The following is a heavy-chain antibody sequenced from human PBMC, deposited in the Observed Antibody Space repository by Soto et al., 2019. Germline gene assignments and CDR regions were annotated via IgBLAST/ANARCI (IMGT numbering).Heavy chain of an antibody. J-gene: IGHJ6*02. CDR3: ARVLGYTFEPGETRYHAIDV. D-gene: IGHD5-18*01. CDR1: GGTFSKDA. V-gene: IGHV1-69*01. CDR2: LIPVFGSP. Sequence: QVQLVQSGAEVKKPGSSVTVSCKTSGGTFSKDAINWVRQAPGQGLEWMGLLIPVFGSPVYAQKLQGRLRMTADEYTSTAFLYLSSLRSEDTAVYYCARVLGYTFEPGETRYHAIDVWGQGTTVSVSS.